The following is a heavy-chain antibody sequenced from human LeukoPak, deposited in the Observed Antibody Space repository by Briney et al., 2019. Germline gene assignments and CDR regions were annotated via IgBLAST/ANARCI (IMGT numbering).Heavy chain of an antibody. CDR2: IYPGDSDT. V-gene: IGHV5-51*01. D-gene: IGHD3-22*01. J-gene: IGHJ2*01. Sequence: GESLKISCEGSGYSFTNYWIGWVRQMPGKGLEWMAIIYPGDSDTRYSPSFQGQVTISADNSISTAYLQWSGLKASDTAVYYCANRARAGRYYDSSSYWGSYFDLWGRGTLVTVSS. CDR3: ANRARAGRYYDSSSYWGSYFDL. CDR1: GYSFTNYW.